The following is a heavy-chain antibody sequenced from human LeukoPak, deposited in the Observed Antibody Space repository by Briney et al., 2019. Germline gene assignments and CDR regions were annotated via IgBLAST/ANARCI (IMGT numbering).Heavy chain of an antibody. CDR3: AKASEDTAMANDY. CDR1: GFTFSSYA. CDR2: ISGSGGST. V-gene: IGHV3-23*01. D-gene: IGHD5-18*01. Sequence: GASLRLSCAASGFTFSSYAMSWVRQAPGKGLEWVSSISGSGGSTYYADSVKGRFTITRDNSKNPLYLQMNSLRAEDTAVYYCAKASEDTAMANDYWGQGTLVTVSS. J-gene: IGHJ4*02.